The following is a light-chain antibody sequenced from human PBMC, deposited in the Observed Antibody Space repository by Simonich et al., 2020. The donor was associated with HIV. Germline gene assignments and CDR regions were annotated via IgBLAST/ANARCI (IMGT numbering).Light chain of an antibody. CDR2: DVS. Sequence: QSALTQPASVSGSPGQSITISCTGTSSDIGAYNYVSWYPQHPGKAPKVIIYDVSNRPSGVSNRISGSKSGNTASLTISGLQAEDEADYYCSSYTGIITRWVFGGGTKLTVL. CDR1: SSDIGAYNY. J-gene: IGLJ3*02. V-gene: IGLV2-14*03. CDR3: SSYTGIITRWV.